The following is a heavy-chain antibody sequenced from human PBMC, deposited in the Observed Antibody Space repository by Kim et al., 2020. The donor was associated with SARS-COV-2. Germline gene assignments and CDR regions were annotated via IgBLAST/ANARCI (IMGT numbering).Heavy chain of an antibody. Sequence: SETLSLTCTVSGGSISSYYWSWIRQPPGKGLEWIGYIYYSGSTNYNPSLKSRVTISVDTSKNQFSLKLSSVTAADTAVYYCARGRLRTYGDYFDYWGQGTLVTVSS. J-gene: IGHJ4*02. CDR3: ARGRLRTYGDYFDY. V-gene: IGHV4-59*13. CDR2: IYYSGST. D-gene: IGHD4-17*01. CDR1: GGSISSYY.